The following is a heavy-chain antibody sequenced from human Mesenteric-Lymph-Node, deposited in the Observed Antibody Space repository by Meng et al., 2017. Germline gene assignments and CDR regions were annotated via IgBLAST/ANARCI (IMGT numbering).Heavy chain of an antibody. Sequence: GSLRLSCTVSGDSVSSGNYYWSWIRQPPGKGLEWIGYIYYSGSTNYNPSLKSRVTLSLDTSKSQFSLELSSVTAADTAVYFCARERSWNDIGYFDYWGQGILVTVSS. CDR1: GDSVSSGNYY. V-gene: IGHV4-61*01. CDR3: ARERSWNDIGYFDY. CDR2: IYYSGST. D-gene: IGHD1-1*01. J-gene: IGHJ4*02.